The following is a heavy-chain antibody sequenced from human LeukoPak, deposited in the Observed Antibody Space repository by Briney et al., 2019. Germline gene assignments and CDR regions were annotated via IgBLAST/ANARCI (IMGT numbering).Heavy chain of an antibody. CDR3: ARDDEIVVVTTGYYYYYGMDV. CDR1: GFTFSSYW. J-gene: IGHJ6*02. Sequence: GGSLRLSCAASGFTFSSYWMSWVRQAPGKGLEWVANIKQDGSEKYYVDSVKGRFTISRDNAKNSLYLRMNSLRAEDTAVYYCARDDEIVVVTTGYYYYYGMDVWGQGTTVTVSS. V-gene: IGHV3-7*01. CDR2: IKQDGSEK. D-gene: IGHD3-22*01.